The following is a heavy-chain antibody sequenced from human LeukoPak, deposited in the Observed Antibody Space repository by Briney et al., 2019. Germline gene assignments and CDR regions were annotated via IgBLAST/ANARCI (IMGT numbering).Heavy chain of an antibody. CDR2: ISAYNGNT. J-gene: IGHJ3*02. Sequence: ASVKVSCKASGYTFTSYGINWVRQAPGQGLEWMGWISAYNGNTNYAQKLQGRVTMTTDTSTSTAYMELRSLRSDDTAVYYCARDVSNYDYDSSGYYAFDIWGQGTMVTVSS. CDR1: GYTFTSYG. V-gene: IGHV1-18*01. D-gene: IGHD3-22*01. CDR3: ARDVSNYDYDSSGYYAFDI.